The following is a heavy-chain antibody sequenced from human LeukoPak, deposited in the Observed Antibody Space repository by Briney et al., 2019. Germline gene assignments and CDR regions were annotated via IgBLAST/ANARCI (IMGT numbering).Heavy chain of an antibody. J-gene: IGHJ4*02. CDR3: ASQSTWFGELFYFDY. CDR2: INPNSGGT. D-gene: IGHD3-10*01. CDR1: GYTFTGYY. V-gene: IGHV1-2*02. Sequence: ASVKVSCKASGYTFTGYYMHWVRQAPGQGLEWTGWINPNSGGTNYAQKFQGRVTMTRDTSISTAYMELSRLRSDDTAVYYCASQSTWFGELFYFDYWGQGTLVTVSS.